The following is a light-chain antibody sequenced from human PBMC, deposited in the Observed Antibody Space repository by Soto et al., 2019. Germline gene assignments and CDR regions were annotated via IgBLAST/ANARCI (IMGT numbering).Light chain of an antibody. V-gene: IGLV1-44*01. Sequence: QSVLTQPPSASGTPGQRVTISCSGSTSNIGSNTVNWYQQLPGTAPKLLIYSHSQRPSGVPDRFSGSKSGTSASLAISGLHSEDEADYYCAAWDDSLNGYVFGTGTKLTVL. CDR3: AAWDDSLNGYV. CDR2: SHS. CDR1: TSNIGSNT. J-gene: IGLJ1*01.